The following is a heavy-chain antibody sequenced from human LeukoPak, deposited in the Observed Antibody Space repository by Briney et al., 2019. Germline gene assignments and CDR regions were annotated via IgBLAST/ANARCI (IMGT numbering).Heavy chain of an antibody. CDR3: ARYVPVKTGPTRASFDY. Sequence: SETLSLTCGVHGGSFSDYDWSWIRQPPGKGLEWIGEINQSGSTNCYPSLKSRVSMSIDTSKSQFSLNLRSVTAADTAVYYCARYVPVKTGPTRASFDYWGQGILVTVSS. J-gene: IGHJ4*02. D-gene: IGHD1-1*01. CDR1: GGSFSDYD. V-gene: IGHV4-34*01. CDR2: INQSGST.